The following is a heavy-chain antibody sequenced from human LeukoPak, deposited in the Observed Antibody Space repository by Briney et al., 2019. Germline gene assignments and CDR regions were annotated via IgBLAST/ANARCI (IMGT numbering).Heavy chain of an antibody. Sequence: SETLSLTCTVSGGSISSSSYYWGWIRQPPGKGLEWIGSIYYSGSTYYNPSLKSRVTISVDTSKNQFSLKLSSVTAADTTVYYCARLSLDYYGSGAFDYWGQGTLVTVSS. CDR3: ARLSLDYYGSGAFDY. J-gene: IGHJ4*02. CDR1: GGSISSSSYY. D-gene: IGHD3-10*01. V-gene: IGHV4-39*01. CDR2: IYYSGST.